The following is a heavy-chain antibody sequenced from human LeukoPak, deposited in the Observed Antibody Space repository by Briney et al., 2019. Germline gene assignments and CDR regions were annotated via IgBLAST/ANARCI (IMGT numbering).Heavy chain of an antibody. D-gene: IGHD3-3*02. V-gene: IGHV4-31*03. CDR3: ARVLHFANFDL. CDR2: IYDSGST. J-gene: IGHJ2*01. CDR1: GGSISTGAYY. Sequence: PSQTLSLTCTVSGGSISTGAYYWSWIRQHPGEGLEWIGCIYDSGSTYYNPSLKSRVTISVDTSKNQFSLKLRSVTAADTAVYYCARVLHFANFDLWGRGTLVTVSS.